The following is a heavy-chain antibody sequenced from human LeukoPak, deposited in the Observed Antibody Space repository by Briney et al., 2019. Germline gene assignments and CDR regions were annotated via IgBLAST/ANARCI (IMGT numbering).Heavy chain of an antibody. CDR3: ARDVVVPAADYYYYYGMDV. V-gene: IGHV3-66*01. CDR2: IYSGGST. Sequence: GGSLRLSCAASGFTVSSNYMSLVRQAPGKGLEWVSVIYSGGSTYYADSVKGRFTISRDNAKNSLYLQMNSLRDEDTAVYYCARDVVVPAADYYYYYGMDVWGQGTTVTVSS. J-gene: IGHJ6*02. D-gene: IGHD2-2*01. CDR1: GFTVSSNY.